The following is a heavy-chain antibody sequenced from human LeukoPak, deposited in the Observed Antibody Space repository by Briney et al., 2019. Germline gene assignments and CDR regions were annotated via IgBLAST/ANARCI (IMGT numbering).Heavy chain of an antibody. J-gene: IGHJ4*02. V-gene: IGHV4-59*01. CDR3: AKYYYDSSGYWNFDY. D-gene: IGHD3-22*01. Sequence: PGGSLRLSCAASGFTFDDYGMSWIRQPPGKGLEWIGYIYYSGSTNYNPSLKSRVTISVDTSKNQFSLKLSSVTAADTAVYYCAKYYYDSSGYWNFDYWGQGTLVTVSS. CDR1: GFTFDDYG. CDR2: IYYSGST.